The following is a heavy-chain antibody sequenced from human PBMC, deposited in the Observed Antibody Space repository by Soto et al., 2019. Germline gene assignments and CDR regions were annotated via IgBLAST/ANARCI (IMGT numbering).Heavy chain of an antibody. Sequence: QVQLVQSGAEVKKPGSSVKVSCKASGGTFSSYTISWVRQAPGQGLEWMGRIIPILGIANYAQKFQGRVTITADKSTSTAYMELSSLRSEDTAVYYCATRYSGYDGNAFYIWGQGTMVTVSS. V-gene: IGHV1-69*02. CDR1: GGTFSSYT. CDR2: IIPILGIA. J-gene: IGHJ3*02. CDR3: ATRYSGYDGNAFYI. D-gene: IGHD5-12*01.